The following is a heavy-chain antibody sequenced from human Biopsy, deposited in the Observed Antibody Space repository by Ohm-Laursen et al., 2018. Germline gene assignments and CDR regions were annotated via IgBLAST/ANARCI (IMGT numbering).Heavy chain of an antibody. Sequence: SDTLSLTCTVSGVSITAYYWSWIRQPPGKGLECIGNIHHSGSTNYNPSLKSRLTISVDTSKNQFSLKLSSVTAADTAVYYCAIMDCSGGSCHYYSYGMDVWGQGTTVTVSS. V-gene: IGHV4-4*09. D-gene: IGHD2-15*01. CDR3: AIMDCSGGSCHYYSYGMDV. CDR1: GVSITAYY. J-gene: IGHJ6*02. CDR2: IHHSGST.